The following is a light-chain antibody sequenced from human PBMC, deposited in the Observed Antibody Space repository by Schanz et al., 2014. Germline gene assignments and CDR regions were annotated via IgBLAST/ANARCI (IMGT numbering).Light chain of an antibody. J-gene: IGLJ1*01. CDR1: SSNIGAGYD. Sequence: QSVLTQPPSVSGAPGQRVTISCTGSSSNIGAGYDVHWYQQLPGTAPKLLIYGNSNRPSGVPDRFSGSKSGTSASLAITGLQAEDEADYYCSSYATSSNSPYIFGTGTKVTVL. V-gene: IGLV1-40*01. CDR2: GNS. CDR3: SSYATSSNSPYI.